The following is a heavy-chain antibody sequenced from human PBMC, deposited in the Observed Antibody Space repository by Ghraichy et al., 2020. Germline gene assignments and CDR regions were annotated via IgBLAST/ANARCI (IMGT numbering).Heavy chain of an antibody. V-gene: IGHV4-61*01. Sequence: SETLSLTCTVSGGSVSSGSYYWSWIRQPPGKGLEWIGYIYYSGSTNYNPSLKSRVTISVDTSKNKFSLKLSSVTAADTAVYYCARDRGYYYDSSGTIWGQGTLVTVSS. CDR3: ARDRGYYYDSSGTI. CDR1: GGSVSSGSYY. J-gene: IGHJ4*02. D-gene: IGHD3-22*01. CDR2: IYYSGST.